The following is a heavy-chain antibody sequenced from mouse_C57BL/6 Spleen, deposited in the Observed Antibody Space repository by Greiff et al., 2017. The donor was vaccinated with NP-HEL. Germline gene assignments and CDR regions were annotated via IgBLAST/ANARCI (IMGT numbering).Heavy chain of an antibody. CDR3: AGSTMARRGYAMDY. Sequence: QVQLQQPGAELVKPGASVKLSCKASGYTFTSYWMHWVKQRPGQGLEWIGMIHPNSGSTNYNEKFKSKATLTVDKSSSTAYMQLSSLTSEDSAVYYCAGSTMARRGYAMDYWGQGTAVTVSS. J-gene: IGHJ4*01. V-gene: IGHV1-64*01. D-gene: IGHD2-1*01. CDR1: GYTFTSYW. CDR2: IHPNSGST.